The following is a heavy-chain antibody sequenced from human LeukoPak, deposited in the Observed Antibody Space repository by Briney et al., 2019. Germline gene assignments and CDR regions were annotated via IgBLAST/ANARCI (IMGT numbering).Heavy chain of an antibody. Sequence: GGSLRLSCAASGFTFSSYAMSWVRQAPGKGLEWVSAISGSGGSTYYADSVKGRFTISRDNSKNTLYLQMSSLRAEDTAVYYCAKDLRASRRPRFDYWGQGTLVAVSS. CDR2: ISGSGGST. CDR1: GFTFSSYA. V-gene: IGHV3-23*01. J-gene: IGHJ4*02. CDR3: AKDLRASRRPRFDY.